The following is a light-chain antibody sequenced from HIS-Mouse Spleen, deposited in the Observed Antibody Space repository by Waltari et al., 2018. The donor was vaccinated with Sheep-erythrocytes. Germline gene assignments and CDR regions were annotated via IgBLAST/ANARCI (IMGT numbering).Light chain of an antibody. CDR2: EDS. CDR1: ALPNKY. Sequence: SHELTHPPSVSASPGQTARITCSGDALPNKYAYWYQQKPGQAPVLVIYEDSKRPYGITERFSASTSVTIATLTISGAQVDDEDDYYCYSTDRSGNHWVFGGGTKLTVL. J-gene: IGLJ3*02. V-gene: IGLV3-10*03. CDR3: YSTDRSGNHWV.